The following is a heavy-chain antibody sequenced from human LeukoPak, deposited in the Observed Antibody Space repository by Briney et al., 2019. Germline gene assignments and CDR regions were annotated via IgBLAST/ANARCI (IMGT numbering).Heavy chain of an antibody. CDR1: GFTFSSYA. CDR2: ISYDGSNK. D-gene: IGHD5-18*01. J-gene: IGHJ3*02. V-gene: IGHV3-30-3*01. CDR3: ARDLWIPGDDAFDI. Sequence: PGRSLRVSCAASGFTFSSYAMHWVRQAPGKGVEWVAVISYDGSNKYYADSVKGRFTISRDNSKNTLYLQMNSLRAEDTAVYYCARDLWIPGDDAFDIWGQGTMVTVSS.